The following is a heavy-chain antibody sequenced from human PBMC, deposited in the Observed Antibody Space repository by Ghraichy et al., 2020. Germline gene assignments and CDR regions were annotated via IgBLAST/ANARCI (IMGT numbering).Heavy chain of an antibody. CDR2: ISGSGGST. J-gene: IGHJ4*02. Sequence: GGSLRLSCAASGFTFSSYAMSWVRQAPGKGLEWVSAISGSGGSTYYADSVKGRFTISRDNSKNTLYLQMNSLRAEDTAVYYCAKDRGLQLWYDPYYFDYWGQGTLVTVSS. V-gene: IGHV3-23*01. D-gene: IGHD5-18*01. CDR1: GFTFSSYA. CDR3: AKDRGLQLWYDPYYFDY.